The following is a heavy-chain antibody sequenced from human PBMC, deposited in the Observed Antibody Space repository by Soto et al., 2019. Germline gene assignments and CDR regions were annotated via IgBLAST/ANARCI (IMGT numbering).Heavy chain of an antibody. CDR2: INSDGTTT. J-gene: IGHJ6*02. CDR3: ARDLSYSMDV. CDR1: GVTFSSHW. V-gene: IGHV3-74*01. Sequence: PGGSLRLSCEVSGVTFSSHWMHWVRQAPGKGLVWVSYINSDGTTTTHADSVKGRFTISRDNAKNTLYLQMNSLRAEDTAVYYCARDLSYSMDVWGPGPTVTVSS.